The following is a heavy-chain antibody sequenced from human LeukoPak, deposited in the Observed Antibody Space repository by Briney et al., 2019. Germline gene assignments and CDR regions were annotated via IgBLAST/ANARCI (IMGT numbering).Heavy chain of an antibody. Sequence: SETLSLTCAVYGGTFRGYYWSWIRQPPGKGLEWIGEIHYTGATNYKPSLKSRVTISGDPSKNHVSLRVSAVTAADTAGYYCVGGVLGPYYLDLGGGGTLVSVSS. CDR2: IHYTGAT. J-gene: IGHJ2*01. V-gene: IGHV4-34*01. CDR1: GGTFRGYY. D-gene: IGHD7-27*01. CDR3: VGGVLGPYYLDL.